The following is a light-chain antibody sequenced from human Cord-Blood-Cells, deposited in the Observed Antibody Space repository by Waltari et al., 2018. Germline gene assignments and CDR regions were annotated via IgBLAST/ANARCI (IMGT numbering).Light chain of an antibody. J-gene: IGLJ2*01. V-gene: IGLV2-14*01. CDR1: SSYVGGYNY. Sequence: QSALTHPASVSGSPGQSIPISCTGTSSYVGGYNYFSWYQQHPGKAPKLMIYDVSNRPSGVSNRFSGSKSGNTASLTISGLQAEDEADYYCSSYTSSSTPLVVFGGGTKLTVL. CDR3: SSYTSSSTPLVV. CDR2: DVS.